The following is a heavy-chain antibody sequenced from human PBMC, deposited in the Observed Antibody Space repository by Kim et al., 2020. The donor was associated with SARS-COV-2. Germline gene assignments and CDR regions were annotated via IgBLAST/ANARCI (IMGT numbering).Heavy chain of an antibody. Sequence: GGSLRLSCVGSGFRFNDYGMQWVRQAPGKGLEWVAVISFEGTTKHYADSVKGRFTISRDNSENTMYLEMSSLRPEDTAVYYCAKEVTSCYSDWLFDNWG. CDR2: ISFEGTTK. V-gene: IGHV3-30*18. CDR3: AKEVTSCYSDWLFDN. D-gene: IGHD3-9*01. J-gene: IGHJ4*01. CDR1: GFRFNDYG.